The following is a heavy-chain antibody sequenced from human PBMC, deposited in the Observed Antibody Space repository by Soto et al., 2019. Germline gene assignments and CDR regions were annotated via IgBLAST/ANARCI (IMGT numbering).Heavy chain of an antibody. D-gene: IGHD3-3*01. CDR2: IYYSGST. J-gene: IGHJ6*02. V-gene: IGHV4-59*01. CDR1: GGSISSYY. CDR3: ARVPPYYDFWSGYHTRYYYYGMDV. Sequence: SETLSLTCTVSGGSISSYYWSWIRQPPGKGLEWIGYIYYSGSTNYNPSLKSRVTISVDTSKNQFSLKLSSVTAADTAVYYCARVPPYYDFWSGYHTRYYYYGMDVWGQGTTVTVSS.